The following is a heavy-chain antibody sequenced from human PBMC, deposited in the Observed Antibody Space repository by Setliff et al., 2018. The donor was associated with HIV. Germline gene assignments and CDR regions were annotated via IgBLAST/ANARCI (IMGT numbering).Heavy chain of an antibody. CDR3: AREYSSSSGGGAFDY. J-gene: IGHJ4*02. CDR1: GYTFTGYY. D-gene: IGHD6-6*01. V-gene: IGHV1-46*01. Sequence: GASVKVSCKASGYTFTGYYMHWVRQAPGQGLEWMGIINPSGGSTSYAQKFQGRVTMTRDTSTSTVYMELSSLRSEDTAVYYCAREYSSSSGGGAFDYWGQGTLVTSPQ. CDR2: INPSGGST.